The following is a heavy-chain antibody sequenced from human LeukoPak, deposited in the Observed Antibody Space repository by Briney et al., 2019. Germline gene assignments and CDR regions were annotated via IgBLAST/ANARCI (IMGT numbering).Heavy chain of an antibody. CDR3: ARGYDYVWGSYRPRWFDP. J-gene: IGHJ5*02. Sequence: PSETLSLTCTVSGDSISSYYWSWIRQPPGKGLEWIGYIHYSGSTNYNPSLKSRVTMSVDTSNSQFSLKLSSVTAADTAVYYCARGYDYVWGSYRPRWFDPWGQGTLVTVSS. V-gene: IGHV4-59*08. D-gene: IGHD3-16*02. CDR1: GDSISSYY. CDR2: IHYSGST.